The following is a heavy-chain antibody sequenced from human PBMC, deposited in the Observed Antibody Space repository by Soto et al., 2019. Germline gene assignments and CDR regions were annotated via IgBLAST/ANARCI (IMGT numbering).Heavy chain of an antibody. V-gene: IGHV3-53*04. CDR2: IYSGGTY. J-gene: IGHJ3*02. CDR3: ARANDLNAFDM. CDR1: GFSVSATKY. Sequence: EVQLVESGGGLVQPGGSLRLSCVASGFSVSATKYMNWLRQAPDKGLEWASVIYSGGTYYYADSVKGPFTISRHDSKNTLYLQMDSLRPEDTAVYFCARANDLNAFDMWGQGTMVTVSS.